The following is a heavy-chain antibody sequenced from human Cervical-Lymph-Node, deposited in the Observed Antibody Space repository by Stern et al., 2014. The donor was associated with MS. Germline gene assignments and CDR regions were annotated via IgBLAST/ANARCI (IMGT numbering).Heavy chain of an antibody. D-gene: IGHD3-10*02. CDR1: GGTFSSYA. V-gene: IGHV1-69*01. CDR3: ARNVRGVTHYYYYGMDV. CDR2: IIPIFGTA. J-gene: IGHJ6*02. Sequence: MQLVQSGAEVKKPGSSVKVSCKASGGTFSSYAISWGRQAPGQGLEWMGGIIPIFGTANYAQKFQGRVTITADESTSTAYMELSSLRSEDTAVYYCARNVRGVTHYYYYGMDVWGQGTTVTVSS.